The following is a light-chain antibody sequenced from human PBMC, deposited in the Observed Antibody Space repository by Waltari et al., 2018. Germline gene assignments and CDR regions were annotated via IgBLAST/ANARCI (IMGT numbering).Light chain of an antibody. CDR1: SSDVGAYNY. CDR2: DVS. J-gene: IGLJ2*01. V-gene: IGLV2-14*03. CDR3: SSYISSSTLEL. Sequence: QSALTQPASVSGSPGQSITISGTGTSSDVGAYNYVSWYQQHPGKAPKLMIFDVSNRPSGLSNRFAGSKSGNTASLTISGLQAEDEADYYCSSYISSSTLELFGGGTSLTVL.